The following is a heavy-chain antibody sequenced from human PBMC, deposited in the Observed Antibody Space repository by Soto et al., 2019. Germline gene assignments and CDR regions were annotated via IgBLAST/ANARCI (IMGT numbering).Heavy chain of an antibody. CDR2: ISGSGGST. Sequence: LRLSCAASGFTFSSYAMSWVRQAPGKGLEWVSAISGSGGSTYYADSVKGRFTISRDNSKNTLYLQMNSLRAEDTAVYYCAKDPHIAVAGTVAYWGQGTLVTVSS. CDR3: AKDPHIAVAGTVAY. CDR1: GFTFSSYA. D-gene: IGHD6-19*01. J-gene: IGHJ4*02. V-gene: IGHV3-23*01.